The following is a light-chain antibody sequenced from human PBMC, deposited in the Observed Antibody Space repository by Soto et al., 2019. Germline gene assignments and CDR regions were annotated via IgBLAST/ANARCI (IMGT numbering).Light chain of an antibody. CDR3: QQYGGVPFT. V-gene: IGKV3-20*01. CDR2: GAS. J-gene: IGKJ3*01. Sequence: EVGLTQSPGTLPLSPGERVTLSCRASQSVTSNYLAWYQQKPGQAPRLLIYGASTRATGIPDRFSGSGSGTDFSLTISRLEPEDFAVYDCQQYGGVPFTFGPGTKVDVK. CDR1: QSVTSNY.